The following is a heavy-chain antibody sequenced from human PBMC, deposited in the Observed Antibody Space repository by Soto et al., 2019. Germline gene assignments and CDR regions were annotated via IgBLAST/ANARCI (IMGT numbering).Heavy chain of an antibody. J-gene: IGHJ4*02. CDR2: IKQDGSEK. CDR3: ARDDYGDYDYFDY. V-gene: IGHV3-7*05. Sequence: EVQLVESGGGLVQPGGSLRLSCAASGFTFSSYWMSWVRQAPGKGLEWVANIKQDGSEKYYVDSVKGRFTISRDNAKNSLYLQMNGLRAEDTAVYYCARDDYGDYDYFDYWGQGTLVTVSS. D-gene: IGHD4-17*01. CDR1: GFTFSSYW.